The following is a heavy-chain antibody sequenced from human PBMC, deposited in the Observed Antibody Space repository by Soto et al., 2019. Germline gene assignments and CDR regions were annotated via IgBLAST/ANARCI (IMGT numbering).Heavy chain of an antibody. D-gene: IGHD6-6*01. CDR2: ILYDGTIE. CDR3: AREASVAALNLFDP. CDR1: GFTSSQYA. V-gene: IGHV3-30-3*01. Sequence: GSLRLSFAASGFTSSQYALNWVRQAPGKGLEWVAVILYDGTIEHYADSVKGRFTVSRDNSKNTVYLQMDSLTPEDTGVYYCAREASVAALNLFDPWGQGTLVTVSS. J-gene: IGHJ5*02.